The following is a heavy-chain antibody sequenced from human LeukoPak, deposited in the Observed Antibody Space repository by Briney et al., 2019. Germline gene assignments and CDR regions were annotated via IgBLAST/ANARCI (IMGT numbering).Heavy chain of an antibody. Sequence: GASVKVSCKASGYTFTGYYLHWVRQAPGQGLEWMGWIHPYSGDTNFAQRFQGRVTMTRDTSISTAYMELTSLRSDDTAVYYCARLATVPGWGQGTLVTVSS. J-gene: IGHJ1*01. CDR1: GYTFTGYY. V-gene: IGHV1-2*02. D-gene: IGHD6-19*01. CDR2: IHPYSGDT. CDR3: ARLATVPG.